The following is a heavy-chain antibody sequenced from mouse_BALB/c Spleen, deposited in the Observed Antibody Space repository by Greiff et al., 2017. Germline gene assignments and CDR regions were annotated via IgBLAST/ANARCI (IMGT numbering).Heavy chain of an antibody. Sequence: EVQRVESGGGLVKPGGSLKLSCAASGFTFSSYAMSWVRQTPEKRLEWVATISSGGSYTYYPDSVKGRFTISRDNAKNTLYLQMSSLRSEDTAMYYCARQGLTDLAYWGQGTLVTVSA. CDR1: GFTFSSYA. D-gene: IGHD4-1*01. V-gene: IGHV5-9-3*01. CDR2: ISSGGSYT. J-gene: IGHJ3*01. CDR3: ARQGLTDLAY.